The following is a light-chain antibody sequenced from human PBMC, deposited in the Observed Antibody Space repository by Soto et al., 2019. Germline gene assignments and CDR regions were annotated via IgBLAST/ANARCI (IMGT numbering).Light chain of an antibody. J-gene: IGKJ5*01. V-gene: IGKV4-1*01. CDR2: DAS. CDR3: QQSYSPPIT. Sequence: DVVLMPSPDSLAVSLGGSSTINCKSSQSVLYSSNNKNYLAWYQQQPGKATKVLIWDASSLQRGVPSRFSGSGSGTDFTLTISSLQPEDFATYYCQQSYSPPITFGQGTRLENK. CDR1: QSVLYSSNNKNY.